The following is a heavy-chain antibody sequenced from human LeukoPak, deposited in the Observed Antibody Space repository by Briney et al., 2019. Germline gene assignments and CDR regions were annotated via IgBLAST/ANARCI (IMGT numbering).Heavy chain of an antibody. Sequence: SETLSLTCAVYGGSFSGYYWSWLRQPPGKGLEWIGYIYYSGSTNYNPSLKSRVTISVDTSKNQFSLKLSSVTAADTAVYYCARLGYSYGYSWFDPWGQGTLVTVSS. CDR3: ARLGYSYGYSWFDP. D-gene: IGHD5-18*01. J-gene: IGHJ5*02. CDR2: IYYSGST. CDR1: GGSFSGYY. V-gene: IGHV4-59*08.